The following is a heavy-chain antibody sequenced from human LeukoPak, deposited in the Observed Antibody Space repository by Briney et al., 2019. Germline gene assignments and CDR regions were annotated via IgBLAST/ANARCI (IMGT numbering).Heavy chain of an antibody. Sequence: GGSLRLSCAACGFTFSSYSMNWVRQAPRKGLEWLGYININGRITYYPDSVKGRFTISRDNSKNTLYVQMNSLRAEDTAVYYCAKGNIVVVPAASSDAFDIWGQGTMVTVSS. V-gene: IGHV3-48*04. CDR2: ININGRIT. J-gene: IGHJ3*02. CDR1: GFTFSSYS. CDR3: AKGNIVVVPAASSDAFDI. D-gene: IGHD2-2*01.